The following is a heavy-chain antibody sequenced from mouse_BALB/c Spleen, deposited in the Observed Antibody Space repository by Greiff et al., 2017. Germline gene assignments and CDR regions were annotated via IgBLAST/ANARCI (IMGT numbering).Heavy chain of an antibody. CDR2: INSNGGST. CDR1: GFTFSSYG. CDR3: ARERWLRRDYYAMDD. D-gene: IGHD2-2*01. Sequence: EVPLVESGGGLVQPGGSLKLSCAASGFTFSSYGMSWVRQTPDKRLELVATINSNGGSTYYPDSVKGRFTISRDNAKNTLYLQMSSLKSEDTAMYYCARERWLRRDYYAMDDWGQGTSVTVSS. J-gene: IGHJ4*01. V-gene: IGHV5-6-3*01.